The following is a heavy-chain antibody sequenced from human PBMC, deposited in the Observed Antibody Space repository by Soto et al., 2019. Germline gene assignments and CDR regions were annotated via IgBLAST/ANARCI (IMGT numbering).Heavy chain of an antibody. CDR3: VSQRTSVLNKAYFDX. V-gene: IGHV4-39*01. Sequence: PSDTLSLTFTVSGGSVSNINYYWGWIRQSPGKGLELIGSFYYRGRSHSKSSVKSRVTISVDTSKNQFSLNLNSVTASETAVYLCVSQRTSVLNKAYFDXWGPGALVTVSX. D-gene: IGHD2-8*01. CDR1: GGSVSNINYY. J-gene: IGHJ4*02. CDR2: FYYRGRS.